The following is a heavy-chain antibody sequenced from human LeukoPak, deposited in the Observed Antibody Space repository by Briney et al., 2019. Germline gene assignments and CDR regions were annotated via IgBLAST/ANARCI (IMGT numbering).Heavy chain of an antibody. Sequence: PGGSLRLSCIASGFTFSTYTMNWVRQAPGKGLEWVSSISSSGTYIYYADSVKGRFTISRDNAKNTLYLQMSSLRVGDTAVYYCARSDYGDNYWGQGILVTVSS. CDR2: ISSSGTYI. CDR1: GFTFSTYT. D-gene: IGHD4-17*01. V-gene: IGHV3-21*06. CDR3: ARSDYGDNY. J-gene: IGHJ4*02.